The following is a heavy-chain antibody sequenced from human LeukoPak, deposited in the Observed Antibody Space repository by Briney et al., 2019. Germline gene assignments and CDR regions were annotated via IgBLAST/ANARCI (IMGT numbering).Heavy chain of an antibody. CDR2: INHSGST. CDR1: GGSLSGYY. V-gene: IGHV4-34*01. CDR3: ARDISAVTTGDY. D-gene: IGHD4-17*01. J-gene: IGHJ4*02. Sequence: PSETLSLTCVVHGGSLSGYYWSWIRQSPGKGLEWIGEINHSGSTTYNPSLKSRVTISVDMSKNQFSLKLSSVTAADTAVYYCARDISAVTTGDYWGQGTLVTVSS.